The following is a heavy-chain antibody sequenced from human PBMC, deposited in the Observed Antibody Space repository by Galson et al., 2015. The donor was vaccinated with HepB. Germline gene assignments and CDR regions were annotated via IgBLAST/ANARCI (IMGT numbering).Heavy chain of an antibody. CDR1: GVTIPSYS. CDR2: ISAGSTTI. V-gene: IGHV3-48*01. Sequence: SLRLSCAASGVTIPSYSMNWVRKAPGKGLEWLAYISAGSTTIYYADSVKGRFTISRDNARNKMSVEMRSLSVEDTAVYYCAKGDVAYTSSSGGFHHWGQGTLVTVSS. J-gene: IGHJ4*02. CDR3: AKGDVAYTSSSGGFHH. D-gene: IGHD2-21*01.